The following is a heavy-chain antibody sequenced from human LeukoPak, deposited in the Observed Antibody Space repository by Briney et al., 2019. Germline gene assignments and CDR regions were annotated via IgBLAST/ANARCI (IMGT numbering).Heavy chain of an antibody. D-gene: IGHD4-17*01. J-gene: IGHJ3*02. CDR1: GFTFRSHA. CDR3: ARGQRATVTTFCAFDI. CDR2: IYENGGTT. Sequence: PGGSLRLSCVGSGFTFRSHAMSWVRQAPEKGLEFVSGIYENGGTTYYADSVKGRFTVSRDNSKNTLHLQMNSLRAEDTAVYYCARGQRATVTTFCAFDIWGQGTMVTVSS. V-gene: IGHV3-23*01.